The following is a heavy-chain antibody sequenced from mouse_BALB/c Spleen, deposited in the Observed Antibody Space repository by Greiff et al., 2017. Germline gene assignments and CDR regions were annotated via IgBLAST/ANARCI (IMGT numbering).Heavy chain of an antibody. D-gene: IGHD2-10*02. Sequence: EVKVVESGGGLVKPGGSLKLSCAASGFTFSSYTMSWVRQTPEKRLEWVATISSGGSYTYYPDSVKGRFTISRDNAKNTLYLQMSSLKSEDTAMYYCTRDLYGNYYAMDYWGQGTSVTVSS. CDR1: GFTFSSYT. CDR3: TRDLYGNYYAMDY. J-gene: IGHJ4*01. CDR2: ISSGGSYT. V-gene: IGHV5-6-4*01.